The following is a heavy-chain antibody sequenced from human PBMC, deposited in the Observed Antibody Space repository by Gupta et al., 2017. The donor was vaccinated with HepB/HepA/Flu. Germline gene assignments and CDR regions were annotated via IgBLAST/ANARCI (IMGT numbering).Heavy chain of an antibody. V-gene: IGHV3-72*01. CDR2: NRMKDSGYST. J-gene: IGHJ4*02. CDR1: GFTFSEHS. Sequence: EVQLVESGGGLVQPGGSLRLSCAASGFTFSEHSMDWVRQTPGEGLGGLGRNRMKDSGYSTEYAASGKSRINIARDDSKNLKSLQMNSLKSEDTAVYFCARKNRSHSDDFWGLGTLVTVSS. CDR3: ARKNRSHSDDF. D-gene: IGHD3-16*02.